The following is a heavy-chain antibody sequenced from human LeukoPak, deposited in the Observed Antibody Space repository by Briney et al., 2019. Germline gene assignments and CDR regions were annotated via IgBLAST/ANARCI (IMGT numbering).Heavy chain of an antibody. CDR1: GFTFSSYS. CDR2: ISGSSGTI. J-gene: IGHJ6*03. CDR3: ARRSEFGVLYYMDV. D-gene: IGHD3-16*01. V-gene: IGHV3-48*01. Sequence: GGSLRLSCAAFGFTFSSYSMNWVRQAPGKGLEWVSYISGSSGTIYYADSVKGRFTISRDNAKNSLYLQMNSLKGEDTAVYYCARRSEFGVLYYMDVWGKGTTVTVSS.